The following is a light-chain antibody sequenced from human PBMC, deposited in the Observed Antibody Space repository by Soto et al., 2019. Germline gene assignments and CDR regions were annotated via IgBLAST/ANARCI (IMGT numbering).Light chain of an antibody. CDR2: AAS. CDR3: QQYGSSPFFT. J-gene: IGKJ3*01. V-gene: IGKV3-20*01. Sequence: EIVLTQSPGTLSLSPGERATLSCRASQSVSSSYLAWYQQKPGQAPRLLIYAASNRATGIPDRFSGSGSGTDFTITISRLEPEDFAVYYCQQYGSSPFFTFGPATKVDIK. CDR1: QSVSSSY.